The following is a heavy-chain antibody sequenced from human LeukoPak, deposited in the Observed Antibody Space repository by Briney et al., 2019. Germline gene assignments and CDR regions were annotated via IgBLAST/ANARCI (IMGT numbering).Heavy chain of an antibody. V-gene: IGHV3-21*01. CDR2: ISSSSSYI. J-gene: IGHJ4*02. D-gene: IGHD3-9*01. CDR1: GFTFSNYR. Sequence: GGSLRLSCAASGFTFSNYRMNWVRQAPGKGLEWVSSISSSSSYIYYADSVKGRFTISRENAKNSLYLQMNSLRVEDTAVYYCARSYYDILTGYTSTWTLDCWGQGTLVTVSS. CDR3: ARSYYDILTGYTSTWTLDC.